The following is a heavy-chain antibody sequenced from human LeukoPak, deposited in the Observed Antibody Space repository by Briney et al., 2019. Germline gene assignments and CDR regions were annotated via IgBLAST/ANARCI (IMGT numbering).Heavy chain of an antibody. CDR2: ISSSSTYI. CDR1: RFTFSAYS. D-gene: IGHD3-10*01. J-gene: IGHJ4*02. Sequence: GGSLRLSCAGSRFTFSAYSMNWVRQALGKGLEWVSSISSSSTYIYYADSVKGRFTISRDNAKNSLYLQMNSLRAEDTAVYYCARGFTSGRAPIDYWGQGTLVTVSS. CDR3: ARGFTSGRAPIDY. V-gene: IGHV3-21*01.